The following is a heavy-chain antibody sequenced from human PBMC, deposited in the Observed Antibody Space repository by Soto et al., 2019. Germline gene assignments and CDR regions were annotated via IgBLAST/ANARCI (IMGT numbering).Heavy chain of an antibody. CDR1: GFTFSSYN. CDR3: ARPYCNGGSCYFDY. V-gene: IGHV3-48*02. CDR2: ISISSSTI. J-gene: IGHJ4*02. Sequence: EVPLVESGGGLVQPGGSLRLSCAVSGFTFSSYNINWVRQAPGKGLEWVSYISISSSTIYYADSVKGRFTISRDNAKNSLYLQMNSLRDEDTAVYYCARPYCNGGSCYFDYWGQGTLVTVSS. D-gene: IGHD2-15*01.